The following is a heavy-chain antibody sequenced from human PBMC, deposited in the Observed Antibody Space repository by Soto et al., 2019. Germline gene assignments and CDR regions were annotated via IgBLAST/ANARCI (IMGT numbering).Heavy chain of an antibody. V-gene: IGHV1-69*06. D-gene: IGHD2-15*01. CDR2: IIPIFGTT. Sequence: SVKVSCKASGGTFSSYAISWVRQAPGQGLEWMGGIIPIFGTTNYAQKFQGRVTITADKSTSTAYMELSSLRSEDTAVYYCARDCSGGSCYSFFPYYFDYWGQGTLVTVSS. CDR3: ARDCSGGSCYSFFPYYFDY. J-gene: IGHJ4*02. CDR1: GGTFSSYA.